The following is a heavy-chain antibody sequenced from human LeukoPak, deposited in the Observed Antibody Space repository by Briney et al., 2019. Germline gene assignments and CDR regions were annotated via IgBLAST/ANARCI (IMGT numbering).Heavy chain of an antibody. D-gene: IGHD1-26*01. V-gene: IGHV4-34*01. CDR3: ARAEVVGAHLRSGYFQH. CDR1: GGSFSGYY. Sequence: PSETLSLTCAVYGGSFSGYYWSWIRQPPGKGLEWLGEINHSGSTNYNPSLKSRVTISVDTSKNQFSLKVSSVTAADTAVYYCARAEVVGAHLRSGYFQHWGQGTLVIVSS. CDR2: INHSGST. J-gene: IGHJ1*01.